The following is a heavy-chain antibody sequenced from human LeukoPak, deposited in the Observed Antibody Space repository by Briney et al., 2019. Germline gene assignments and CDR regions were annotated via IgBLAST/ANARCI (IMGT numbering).Heavy chain of an antibody. J-gene: IGHJ4*02. V-gene: IGHV3-23*01. D-gene: IGHD2-2*01. CDR3: AKFRTPAAMQEYYFDY. CDR2: ISGSGGST. CDR1: GFTFSSYA. Sequence: PGASLRLSCAASGFTFSSYAMSWVRQAPGKGLEWVSAISGSGGSTYYADSVKGRFTISRDNSKNTLYPQMNSLRAEDTAVYYCAKFRTPAAMQEYYFDYWGQGTLVTVSS.